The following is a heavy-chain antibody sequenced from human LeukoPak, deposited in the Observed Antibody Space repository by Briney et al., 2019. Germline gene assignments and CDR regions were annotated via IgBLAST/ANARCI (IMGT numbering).Heavy chain of an antibody. J-gene: IGHJ6*03. Sequence: GGSLRLSCAASGFTFSSYVMNWVRQAPGKGLEWVSAISGSGGSTYYADSVKGRFTISRDNSKNTLYLQMNGLRVEDTAVYYCAKAFCGGDCYGEYYYYMDVWGKGTTVTVSS. V-gene: IGHV3-23*01. CDR1: GFTFSSYV. CDR2: ISGSGGST. CDR3: AKAFCGGDCYGEYYYYMDV. D-gene: IGHD2-21*01.